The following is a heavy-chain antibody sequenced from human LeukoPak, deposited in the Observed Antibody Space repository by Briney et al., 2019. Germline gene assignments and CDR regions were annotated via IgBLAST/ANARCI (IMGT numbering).Heavy chain of an antibody. Sequence: SETLPLTCTVSGGSISSYYWSWIRQPPGKGLEWIGYIYYSGSTNYNPSLKSRVTISVDTSKNQFSLKLSSVTAADTAVYYCAQDNYYDSSYWGQGTLVTVSS. CDR1: GGSISSYY. J-gene: IGHJ4*02. D-gene: IGHD3-22*01. CDR3: AQDNYYDSSY. V-gene: IGHV4-59*01. CDR2: IYYSGST.